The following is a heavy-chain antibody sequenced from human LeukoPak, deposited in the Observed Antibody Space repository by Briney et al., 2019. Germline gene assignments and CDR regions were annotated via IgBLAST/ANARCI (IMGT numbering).Heavy chain of an antibody. Sequence: PGGSLRLSCAASGFTFSSYAMHWVRQAPGRGLGWVAVISYDGGNKYYADSVKGRFTISRDNSKNTLYLQMNSLRAEDTAVYYCAKEGTHRFGPLIQRAYDVWGQGTRVIVSS. J-gene: IGHJ3*01. D-gene: IGHD3-10*01. CDR2: ISYDGGNK. CDR1: GFTFSSYA. CDR3: AKEGTHRFGPLIQRAYDV. V-gene: IGHV3-30-3*01.